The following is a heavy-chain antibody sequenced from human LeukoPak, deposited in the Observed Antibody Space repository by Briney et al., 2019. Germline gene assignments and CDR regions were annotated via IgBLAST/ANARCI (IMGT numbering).Heavy chain of an antibody. V-gene: IGHV3-20*04. Sequence: GGSLRLSCAASGFTFDDYGMSWVRQAPGKGLEWVSGINWNGGSTGYADSVKGRFTIARDNAKNSLYLQMNRLRAEDTALYYCARGDTAMVGDYFDYWGQGTLVTVSS. CDR1: GFTFDDYG. J-gene: IGHJ4*02. D-gene: IGHD5-18*01. CDR2: INWNGGST. CDR3: ARGDTAMVGDYFDY.